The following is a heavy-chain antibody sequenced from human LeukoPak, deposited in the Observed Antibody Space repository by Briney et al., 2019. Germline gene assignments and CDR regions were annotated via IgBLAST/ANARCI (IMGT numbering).Heavy chain of an antibody. V-gene: IGHV1-2*04. D-gene: IGHD3-16*01. CDR1: GYTFTDYY. CDR2: INPNSGDT. CDR3: ARGRLRVPRSFDP. J-gene: IGHJ5*02. Sequence: GASVKVSCKASGYTFTDYYIHWVRQAPGQGLEWMGWINPNSGDTNYAQKFQGWVTMTRDMSISTAYMELSSLRSEDTAVYYCARGRLRVPRSFDPWGQGTLVTVSS.